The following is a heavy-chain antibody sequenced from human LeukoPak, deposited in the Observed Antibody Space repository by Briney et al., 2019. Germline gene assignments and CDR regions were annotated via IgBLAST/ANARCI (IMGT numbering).Heavy chain of an antibody. CDR3: ARQNGQLVNY. CDR2: VSDSGST. J-gene: IGHJ4*02. V-gene: IGHV4-59*08. CDR1: GASISSYY. D-gene: IGHD6-6*01. Sequence: SETLSLTCTVSGASISSYYWSWIRQPPGKGLEWIGYVSDSGSTNYNPSLKSRVTISVDTSKNQFSLKLSSVTAADTAVYYRARQNGQLVNYWGQGILVTVSS.